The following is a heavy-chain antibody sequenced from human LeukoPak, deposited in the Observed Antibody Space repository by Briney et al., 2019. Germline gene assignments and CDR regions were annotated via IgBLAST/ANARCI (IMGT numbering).Heavy chain of an antibody. CDR2: IIPIFGTA. Sequence: GASVKVYCKASGGTFSSYAISWVRQAPGQGLEWMGGIIPIFGTANYAQKFQGRVTITADESTSTAYMELSSLRSEDTAVYYCARDMMWEGSGYPHWGQGTLVTVSS. CDR3: ARDMMWEGSGYPH. J-gene: IGHJ4*02. D-gene: IGHD3-22*01. V-gene: IGHV1-69*13. CDR1: GGTFSSYA.